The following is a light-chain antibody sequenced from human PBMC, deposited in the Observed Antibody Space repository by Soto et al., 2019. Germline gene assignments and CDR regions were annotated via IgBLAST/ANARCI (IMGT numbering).Light chain of an antibody. CDR2: DAS. J-gene: IGKJ4*01. Sequence: AIRMTQSPSSLSASPGDRVTITCRASQDISSYLAWYQQKPGKAPKLLIYDASSLESGVPSRFSGSGSGTEFTLTISSLQPDDFATYHCQQYNSWSGVTFGGGTKVEIK. V-gene: IGKV1-8*01. CDR1: QDISSY. CDR3: QQYNSWSGVT.